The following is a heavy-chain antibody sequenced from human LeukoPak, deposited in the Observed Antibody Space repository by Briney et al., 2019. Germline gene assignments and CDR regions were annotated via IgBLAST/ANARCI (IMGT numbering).Heavy chain of an antibody. Sequence: GGSLRLSCAASGFTFSTYAMNWVRQAPAKGLEWVSTIGGGGPTTDYADSVKDRFTISGDNSENTLYLQMNSPRAEDTAVYFCARGFLGGTDQYFDSWGQGTLVTVSS. V-gene: IGHV3-23*01. J-gene: IGHJ4*02. CDR2: IGGGGPTT. CDR3: ARGFLGGTDQYFDS. D-gene: IGHD6-19*01. CDR1: GFTFSTYA.